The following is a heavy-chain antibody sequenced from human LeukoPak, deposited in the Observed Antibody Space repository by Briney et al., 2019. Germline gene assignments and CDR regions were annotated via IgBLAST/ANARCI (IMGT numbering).Heavy chain of an antibody. CDR3: AREREYSSSYCLDY. D-gene: IGHD6-6*01. CDR1: GFTFSSYS. J-gene: IGHJ4*02. CDR2: ISSSSSTI. V-gene: IGHV3-48*01. Sequence: PGGSLRLSCAASGFTFSSYSMNWVRQAPGKGLEWVSYISSSSSTIYYADSVKGRFTISRDNAKNSLYLQMNSLRAEDTAVYYCAREREYSSSYCLDYWGQGTLVTVSS.